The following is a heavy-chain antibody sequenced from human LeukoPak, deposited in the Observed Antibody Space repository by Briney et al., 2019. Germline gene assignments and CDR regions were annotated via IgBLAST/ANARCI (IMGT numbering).Heavy chain of an antibody. D-gene: IGHD6-13*01. CDR1: GYTFTDYY. V-gene: IGHV1-2*02. CDR3: ARAPYTSSWYEFDQ. Sequence: ASVKVSCKASGYTFTDYYIHWVRKAPGQGLEWMGWINPNTGGTNYAQNFQGRVTMTRDTPISTAYMELSRLRSDDTAVYYCARAPYTSSWYEFDQWGQGTTVTVSS. J-gene: IGHJ4*02. CDR2: INPNTGGT.